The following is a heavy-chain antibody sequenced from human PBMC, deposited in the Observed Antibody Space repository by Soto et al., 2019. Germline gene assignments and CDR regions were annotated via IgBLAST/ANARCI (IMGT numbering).Heavy chain of an antibody. D-gene: IGHD2-2*01. CDR2: IYHSGST. V-gene: IGHV4-4*02. CDR1: SGSISSSNW. Sequence: QVQLQESGPGLVKPSGTLSLTCAVSSGSISSSNWWSWVRQPPGKGLEWIGEIYHSGSTNYNPSLKSRVTLSVDKSKNQFSLKLSSVTAADTAVYYCARGYCSSTSCYLNYYYMDVWGKGTTVTVSS. J-gene: IGHJ6*03. CDR3: ARGYCSSTSCYLNYYYMDV.